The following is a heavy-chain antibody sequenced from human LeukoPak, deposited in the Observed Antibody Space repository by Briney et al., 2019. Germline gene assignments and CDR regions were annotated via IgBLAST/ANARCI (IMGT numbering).Heavy chain of an antibody. CDR2: MYYTGVT. Sequence: SETLSLTCTVSGGSISRHYWSWIRQPPGKGLEWIGYMYYTGVTNYNPSLKSRVTISVDTSKNQFSLKLSSVTAADTAVYYCARLYCSSTSCDRMFDYWGQGILVTVSS. J-gene: IGHJ4*02. CDR1: GGSISRHY. CDR3: ARLYCSSTSCDRMFDY. D-gene: IGHD2-2*01. V-gene: IGHV4-59*11.